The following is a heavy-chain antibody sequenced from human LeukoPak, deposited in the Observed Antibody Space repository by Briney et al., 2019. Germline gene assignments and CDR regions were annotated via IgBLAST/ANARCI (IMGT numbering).Heavy chain of an antibody. J-gene: IGHJ5*02. CDR1: AGSINSSSYY. Sequence: PSETLSLTCTVSAGSINSSSYYWGWIRQPPGKGLEWIGTIYYSGTTNYNPSLTNYNPSLKSRVTISLSRSKNQLSLKLSSVTAADTAIYYCAGHHYFDSGSLRGWFDPCGQGTLVTVSS. CDR2: IYYSGTTNYNPSLT. V-gene: IGHV4-39*07. D-gene: IGHD3-10*01. CDR3: AGHHYFDSGSLRGWFDP.